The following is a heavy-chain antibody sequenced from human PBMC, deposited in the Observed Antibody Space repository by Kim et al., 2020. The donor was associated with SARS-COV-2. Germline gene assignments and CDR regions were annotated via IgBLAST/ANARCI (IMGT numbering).Heavy chain of an antibody. CDR2: T. CDR3: TRGGYAYGYGAY. Sequence: TYYADSLQGRFTNARDNSQNTLYLLMNSLRAEETAVYYCTRGGYAYGYGAYWGQGTLVSVSS. D-gene: IGHD5-18*01. V-gene: IGHV3-66*01. J-gene: IGHJ4*02.